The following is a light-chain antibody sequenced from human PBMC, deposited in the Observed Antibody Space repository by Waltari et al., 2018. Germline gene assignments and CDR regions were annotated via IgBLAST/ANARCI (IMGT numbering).Light chain of an antibody. CDR1: SSDVGGYNY. Sequence: QSALTPPPSASGSPGQSVPISCTATSSDVGGYNYVSWYQHHPGKAPKLMVYEVNKRPSGVPDRFSGSKSGNTASLTVSGLQAEDESDYYCSSYAGSNHLVFGGGTKLTVL. V-gene: IGLV2-8*01. CDR3: SSYAGSNHLV. CDR2: EVN. J-gene: IGLJ3*02.